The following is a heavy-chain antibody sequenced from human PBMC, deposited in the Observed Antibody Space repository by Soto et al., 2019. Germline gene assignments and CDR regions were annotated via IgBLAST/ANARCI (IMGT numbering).Heavy chain of an antibody. CDR1: GGSIASQY. CDR3: ATYWGTESHTFWFEL. CDR2: LHFRGYT. D-gene: IGHD3-16*01. J-gene: IGHJ5*02. Sequence: SETLSLTCTVSGGSIASQYWTWFRQSPGKGLEWIGLLHFRGYTNYNPSLQSRVTISSARSTNQVSLTLTSVTAADTAIYYCATYWGTESHTFWFELWGRGAQVTV. V-gene: IGHV4-59*11.